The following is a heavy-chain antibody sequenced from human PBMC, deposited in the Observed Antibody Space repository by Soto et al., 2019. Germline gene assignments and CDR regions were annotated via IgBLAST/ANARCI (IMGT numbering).Heavy chain of an antibody. CDR3: AGSYYDFWSGLVPTPDYYYYGMDV. D-gene: IGHD3-3*01. CDR2: INAGNGNT. CDR1: GYTFTSYA. J-gene: IGHJ6*02. Sequence: ASVKVSCKASGYTFTSYAMHWVRQAPGQRLEWMGWINAGNGNTKYSQKFQGRVTITRDTSASTAYMELSSLRSEDTALYYCAGSYYDFWSGLVPTPDYYYYGMDVWGQGTTVTVSS. V-gene: IGHV1-3*01.